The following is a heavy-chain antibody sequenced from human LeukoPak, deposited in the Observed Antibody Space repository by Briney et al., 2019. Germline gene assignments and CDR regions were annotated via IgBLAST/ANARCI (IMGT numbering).Heavy chain of an antibody. CDR1: GFTFSSHW. D-gene: IGHD2/OR15-2a*01. Sequence: PGGSLRLSCAASGFTFSSHWMSWVRQAPGKGLEWVANIKQDGSETYYVDSVKGRFTISRDNAKNSLYLQMNSLRADDTAVYYCAREPNIAFVSHFDYWGQGTLVTVPS. CDR3: AREPNIAFVSHFDY. J-gene: IGHJ4*02. CDR2: IKQDGSET. V-gene: IGHV3-7*01.